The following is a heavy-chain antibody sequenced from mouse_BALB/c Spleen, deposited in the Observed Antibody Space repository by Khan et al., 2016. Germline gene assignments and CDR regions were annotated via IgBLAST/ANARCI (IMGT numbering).Heavy chain of an antibody. CDR1: GYSITSDYA. V-gene: IGHV3-2*02. J-gene: IGHJ3*01. CDR2: ISYSGST. D-gene: IGHD2-2*01. Sequence: EGQLQESGPGLVKPSQSLSLTCTVTGYSITSDYAWNWIRQFPGNKLEWMGYISYSGSTSYNPSLKSRISITRDTSKNQFFLQLNSVTTEDTATYYCARSYGYRGFAYWGQGTLVTVSA. CDR3: ARSYGYRGFAY.